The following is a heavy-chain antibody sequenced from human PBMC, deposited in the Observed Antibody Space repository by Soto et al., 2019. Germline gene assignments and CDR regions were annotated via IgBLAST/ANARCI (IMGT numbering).Heavy chain of an antibody. CDR1: GGTFSSYA. V-gene: IGHV1-69*01. D-gene: IGHD3-22*01. CDR2: IIPIFGTA. Sequence: QVQLVQSGAEVKKPGSSVKVSCKASGGTFSSYAISWVRQAPGQGLEWMGGIIPIFGTANYAQTFQGRVTITAEESTTTDYIELRSLRSEDKAVYYCARDIKRYYDSSGYGYYYFDMDVWGQGPRSPSP. J-gene: IGHJ6*02. CDR3: ARDIKRYYDSSGYGYYYFDMDV.